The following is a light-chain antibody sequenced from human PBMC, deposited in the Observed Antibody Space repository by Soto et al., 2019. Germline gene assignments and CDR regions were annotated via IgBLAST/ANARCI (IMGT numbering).Light chain of an antibody. CDR1: QSVSSY. CDR3: QQRYNGLT. Sequence: EIVLTQSPATLSLSPGERATLSCRASQSVSSYLVWYQQKPGQAPRLLIYDASNRATGIPARFSGSGSGTDFTLTISSPEPEDFAVYYCQQRYNGLTFGGGTKV. V-gene: IGKV3-11*01. CDR2: DAS. J-gene: IGKJ4*01.